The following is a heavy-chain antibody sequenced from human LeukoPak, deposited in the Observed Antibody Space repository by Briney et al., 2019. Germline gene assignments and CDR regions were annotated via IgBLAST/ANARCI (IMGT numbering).Heavy chain of an antibody. Sequence: PGGSLRLSCAASGFSFRIYAMNWLRQAPGKGLEWISGIVGSADDTRYADSVKGRFTISRDNSKNTLYLQMNSLRAEDTAIYYCAKDLLQGDGYWDIDFWGQGTLVTVSS. V-gene: IGHV3-23*01. CDR2: IVGSADDT. CDR1: GFSFRIYA. D-gene: IGHD5-24*01. CDR3: AKDLLQGDGYWDIDF. J-gene: IGHJ4*02.